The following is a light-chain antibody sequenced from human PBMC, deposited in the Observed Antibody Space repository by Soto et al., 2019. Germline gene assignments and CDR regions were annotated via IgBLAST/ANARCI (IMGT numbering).Light chain of an antibody. CDR2: GAS. J-gene: IGKJ4*01. Sequence: EIVLPQSPDTLSLSPGERGTLSCRASQSVSSSNLAWYQQKPGQAPRLLIYGASSRATGIPDRFSGGGSGTDFTLTISRLEPEDFAVYYCQQFRSYPLTFGGGTKV. V-gene: IGKV3-20*01. CDR1: QSVSSSN. CDR3: QQFRSYPLT.